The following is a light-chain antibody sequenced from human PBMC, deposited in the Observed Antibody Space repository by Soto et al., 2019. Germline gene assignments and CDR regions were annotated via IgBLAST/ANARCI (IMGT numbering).Light chain of an antibody. V-gene: IGLV2-11*01. Sequence: QSVLTQPRSVSGSPGQSVTMSCTGTSSNVGGYNYVSWYQQHPGKAPKVMIYDVSQRPSGVPDRFSGSKSGNTASLTISGLQAEDEADYYCCSYAGSYTYVFGPGTKVTVL. CDR3: CSYAGSYTYV. CDR2: DVS. J-gene: IGLJ1*01. CDR1: SSNVGGYNY.